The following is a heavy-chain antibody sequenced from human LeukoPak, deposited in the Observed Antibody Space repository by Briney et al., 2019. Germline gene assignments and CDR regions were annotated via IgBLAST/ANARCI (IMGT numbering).Heavy chain of an antibody. CDR2: INHSGST. Sequence: PSETLSLTCAVYGGSFSGYYWSWLRQPPGKGLEWIGEINHSGSTNYNPSLKSRVTISVDTSKNQFSLKLSSVTAADTAVYYCARGSRITIFGVVKNWFDPWGQGTLVTVSS. J-gene: IGHJ5*02. D-gene: IGHD3-3*01. CDR1: GGSFSGYY. CDR3: ARGSRITIFGVVKNWFDP. V-gene: IGHV4-34*01.